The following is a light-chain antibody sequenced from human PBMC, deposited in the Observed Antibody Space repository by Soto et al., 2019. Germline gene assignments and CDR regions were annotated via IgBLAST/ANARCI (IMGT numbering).Light chain of an antibody. Sequence: EIVMTQSPATLSVSPGERATLSCRASQSVSSKLAWYQQKPGQAPRVLIYGASTRATGIPARFSGSGSGTEFTLTISSLQSEDFAVYYCQHYNDWPPTWTFGQGTKVDIK. CDR2: GAS. CDR1: QSVSSK. J-gene: IGKJ1*01. CDR3: QHYNDWPPTWT. V-gene: IGKV3-15*01.